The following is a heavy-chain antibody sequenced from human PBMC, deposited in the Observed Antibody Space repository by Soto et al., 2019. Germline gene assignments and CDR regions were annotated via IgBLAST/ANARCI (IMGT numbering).Heavy chain of an antibody. D-gene: IGHD3-22*01. CDR3: ARVSSGYHNDAFDI. Sequence: QVQLVESGGGMVQPGRSLRLSCAASGFTFSSYAMHWVRQAPGKGLEWVAVISYDGSNKYYADSVKGRFTISRDNSKNTLYLQMNSLRAEDTAVYYCARVSSGYHNDAFDIWGQGTMVTVSS. J-gene: IGHJ3*02. CDR1: GFTFSSYA. CDR2: ISYDGSNK. V-gene: IGHV3-30-3*01.